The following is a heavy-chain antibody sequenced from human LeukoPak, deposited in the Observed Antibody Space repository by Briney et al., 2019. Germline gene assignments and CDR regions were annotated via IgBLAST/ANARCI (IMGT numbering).Heavy chain of an antibody. Sequence: SETLSLTCTVSNDSINNYYWSWIRQPPGKGLEWIGYIYYSGNTHYIPSLKSRVTISLDTSKNQFSLKLSSVTAADTAVYYCARKYNGYGGWIDYWAQGTLVTVSS. V-gene: IGHV4-59*01. D-gene: IGHD5-12*01. CDR1: NDSINNYY. CDR3: ARKYNGYGGWIDY. J-gene: IGHJ4*02. CDR2: IYYSGNT.